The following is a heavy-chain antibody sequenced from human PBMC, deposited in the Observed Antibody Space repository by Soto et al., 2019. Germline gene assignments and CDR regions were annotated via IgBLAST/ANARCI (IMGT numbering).Heavy chain of an antibody. V-gene: IGHV1-69*02. CDR1: GGTFSSYT. Sequence: QVQLVQSGAEVKKPGSSVKVSCKASGGTFSSYTISWVRQAPGQGLEWMGRIIPILGIANYAQKFQGRVTITADKSTSTAYMELSSLRSEDTAVYYCARELSYYDSSRIDYWGQGTLVTVSS. D-gene: IGHD3-22*01. CDR2: IIPILGIA. J-gene: IGHJ4*02. CDR3: ARELSYYDSSRIDY.